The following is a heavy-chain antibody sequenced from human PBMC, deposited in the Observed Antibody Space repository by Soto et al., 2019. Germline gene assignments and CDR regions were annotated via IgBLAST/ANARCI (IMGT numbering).Heavy chain of an antibody. CDR2: ISYDGSNK. Sequence: GGSLRLSCAAAGFSFSKRGMHWVRQVPGKGLEWVAIISYDGSNKYYGESVKGRFTVSRDNSKNTLYLQMNSLRGDDTAVYYCAKDRVESGLGEIDFWGQGTLVTVSS. J-gene: IGHJ4*02. CDR3: AKDRVESGLGEIDF. V-gene: IGHV3-30*18. CDR1: GFSFSKRG. D-gene: IGHD3-16*01.